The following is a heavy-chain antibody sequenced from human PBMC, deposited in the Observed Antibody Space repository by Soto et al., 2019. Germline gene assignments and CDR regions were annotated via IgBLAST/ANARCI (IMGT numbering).Heavy chain of an antibody. CDR3: AKDESYRAFFDY. CDR1: GFTFSSYA. CDR2: ISGSGGST. Sequence: PGGSLRLSCAASGFTFSSYAMSWVRQAPGRGLEWVSAISGSGGSTYYADSVKGRFTISRDNSKNTLYLQMNSLRAEDMAVYYCAKDESYRAFFDYWGQGTLVTVSS. D-gene: IGHD1-26*01. V-gene: IGHV3-23*01. J-gene: IGHJ4*02.